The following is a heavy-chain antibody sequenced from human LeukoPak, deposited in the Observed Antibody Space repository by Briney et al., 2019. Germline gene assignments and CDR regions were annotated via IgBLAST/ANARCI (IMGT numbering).Heavy chain of an antibody. Sequence: ASVKVSCKASGYTFTSYYMHWVRQAPGQGLEWMGIINPSGGSTNYAQKFQGRVTIAADESTSTAYMELSSLRSEDTAVYYCARDMVRGAFFDYWGQGTLVTVSS. J-gene: IGHJ4*02. CDR2: INPSGGST. D-gene: IGHD3-10*01. CDR1: GYTFTSYY. V-gene: IGHV1-46*01. CDR3: ARDMVRGAFFDY.